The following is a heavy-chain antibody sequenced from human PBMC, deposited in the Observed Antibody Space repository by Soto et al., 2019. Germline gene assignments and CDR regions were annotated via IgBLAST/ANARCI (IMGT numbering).Heavy chain of an antibody. J-gene: IGHJ6*02. CDR2: IYSGGST. Sequence: GGSLRLSCAASGFTVSSNYMSWVRQAPGKGLEWVSVIYSGGSTYYADSVKGRFTISRDNSKNTLYLQMNSLRAEDTAVYYCARAGASSSPYCYYGMDVWGQGTTVTVSS. V-gene: IGHV3-53*01. CDR1: GFTVSSNY. D-gene: IGHD6-6*01. CDR3: ARAGASSSPYCYYGMDV.